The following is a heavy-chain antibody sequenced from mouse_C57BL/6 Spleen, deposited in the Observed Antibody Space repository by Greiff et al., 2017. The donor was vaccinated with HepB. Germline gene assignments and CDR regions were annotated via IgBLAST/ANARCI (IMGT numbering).Heavy chain of an antibody. Sequence: VQLQQSGTVLARPGASVKMSCKTSGYTFTSYWMHWVKQRPGQGLEWIGAIYPGNSDTSYNQKFKGKAKLTAVTSASTAYMELSSLTNEDSAVYYCTRIYYYGSSDAMDYWGQGTSVTVSS. CDR2: IYPGNSDT. CDR3: TRIYYYGSSDAMDY. D-gene: IGHD1-1*01. J-gene: IGHJ4*01. CDR1: GYTFTSYW. V-gene: IGHV1-5*01.